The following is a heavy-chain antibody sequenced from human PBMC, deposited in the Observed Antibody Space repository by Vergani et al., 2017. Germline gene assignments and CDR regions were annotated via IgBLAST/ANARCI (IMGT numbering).Heavy chain of an antibody. CDR2: ISAYNGNT. CDR1: GYTFTSYG. V-gene: IGHV1-18*01. CDR3: AGDRSSRSNPPRDWFDP. Sequence: QVQLVQSGAEVKKPGASVKVSCKASGYTFTSYGISWVRQAPGQGLEWMGWISAYNGNTNYAQKLQGRVTMTTDTSTSTAYMALRSLRSDDTAVYYCAGDRSSRSNPPRDWFDPWGQGTLVTVSS. D-gene: IGHD4-11*01. J-gene: IGHJ5*02.